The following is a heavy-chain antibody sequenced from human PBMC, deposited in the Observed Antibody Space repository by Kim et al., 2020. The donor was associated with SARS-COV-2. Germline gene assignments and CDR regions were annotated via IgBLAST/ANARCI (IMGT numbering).Heavy chain of an antibody. CDR3: ARYQTRGYSYGYYFDY. V-gene: IGHV3-7*01. CDR2: IKQDGSEK. Sequence: GGSLRLSCAASGFTFSSYWMSWVRQAPGKGLEWVANIKQDGSEKYYVDSVKGRFTISRDNAKNSLYLQMNSLRAEDTAVYYCARYQTRGYSYGYYFDYWGQGTLVTSSS. CDR1: GFTFSSYW. D-gene: IGHD5-18*01. J-gene: IGHJ4*02.